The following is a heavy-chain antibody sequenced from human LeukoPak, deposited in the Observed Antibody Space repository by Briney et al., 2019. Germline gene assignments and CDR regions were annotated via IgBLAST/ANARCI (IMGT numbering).Heavy chain of an antibody. CDR1: GGSISSYY. Sequence: SETLSLTCTVSGGSISSYYWSWIRQPAGKGLEWIGRIYTSGSTNYNPSLKSRVTISVDTSKKQSSLKLTSVTAADTAVYFCARRALRTHFSGDWYLDLWGRGTPVTVSS. J-gene: IGHJ2*01. D-gene: IGHD3-3*02. CDR2: IYTSGST. V-gene: IGHV4-4*07. CDR3: ARRALRTHFSGDWYLDL.